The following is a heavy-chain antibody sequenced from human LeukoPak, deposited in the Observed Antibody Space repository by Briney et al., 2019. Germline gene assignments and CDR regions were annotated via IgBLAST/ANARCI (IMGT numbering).Heavy chain of an antibody. CDR3: ARVSIGWYSFDY. D-gene: IGHD6-19*01. CDR2: FSATGGYT. Sequence: PGGSLRLSCAASGFTFINYAMIWVRQAPGEGLEWVSAFSATGGYTYYADSVKGRFTISRDNAKDTVYLQMNSLRAEDTAVYYCARVSIGWYSFDYWGQGTLVTVSS. J-gene: IGHJ4*02. V-gene: IGHV3-23*01. CDR1: GFTFINYA.